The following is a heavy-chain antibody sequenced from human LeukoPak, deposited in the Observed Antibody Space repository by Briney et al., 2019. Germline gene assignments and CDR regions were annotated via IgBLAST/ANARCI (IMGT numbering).Heavy chain of an antibody. J-gene: IGHJ5*02. CDR2: INPNSGGT. CDR3: ARGYCSGGTCYLVENWLDR. V-gene: IGHV1-2*06. D-gene: IGHD2-15*01. CDR1: GYTLTAYY. Sequence: PRGPVKVSCKASGYTLTAYYIYWVRQAPGQGLEWMGRINPNSGGTDYAQNFQGRVTMTRDTSISTAYMELSRLRSDDTAVYYSARGYCSGGTCYLVENWLDRWGQGTLVTVSS.